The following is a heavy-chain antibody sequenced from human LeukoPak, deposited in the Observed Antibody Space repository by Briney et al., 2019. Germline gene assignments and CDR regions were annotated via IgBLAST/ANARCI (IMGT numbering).Heavy chain of an antibody. J-gene: IGHJ3*02. CDR3: ARDLQYDPEI. V-gene: IGHV4-34*01. CDR1: GGSFSGYY. Sequence: SETLSLTCAVYGGSFSGYYWSWIRQPPGKGLEWIGEINHSGSTNYNPSLKSRVTISVDTSKNQFSLKLSSVTAADTAVYYCARDLQYDPEIWGQGTMVTVSS. CDR2: INHSGST. D-gene: IGHD4-11*01.